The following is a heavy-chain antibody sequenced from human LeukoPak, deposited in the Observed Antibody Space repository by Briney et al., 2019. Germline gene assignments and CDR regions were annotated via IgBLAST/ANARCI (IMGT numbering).Heavy chain of an antibody. D-gene: IGHD2-2*01. J-gene: IGHJ6*02. CDR2: ISSSSSTI. Sequence: GGSLRLSCAASGFTFSSYSMNWARQAPGKGLEWVSYISSSSSTIYYADSVKGRFTISRDNAKNSLYLQMNSLRAEDTAVYYCARDPPYCSSTSCYAYYYGMDVWGQGTTVTVSS. CDR1: GFTFSSYS. CDR3: ARDPPYCSSTSCYAYYYGMDV. V-gene: IGHV3-48*01.